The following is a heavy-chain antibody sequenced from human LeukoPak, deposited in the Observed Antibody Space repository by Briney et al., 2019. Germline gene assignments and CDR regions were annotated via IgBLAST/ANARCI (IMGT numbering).Heavy chain of an antibody. V-gene: IGHV1-2*02. J-gene: IGHJ4*02. CDR1: GYTFTGYY. CDR3: ARAYDYGGNLVPFDY. CDR2: INPHSGGT. Sequence: ASVKVSCKASGYTFTGYYMHWVRRAPGQGLEWMGWINPHSGGTNSAQKFQGRVTMTRDTSISTACMELSRLRSDDTAVYYCARAYDYGGNLVPFDYWGQGTLVTVSS. D-gene: IGHD4-23*01.